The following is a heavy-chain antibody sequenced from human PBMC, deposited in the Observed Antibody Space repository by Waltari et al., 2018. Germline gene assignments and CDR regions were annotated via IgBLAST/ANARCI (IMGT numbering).Heavy chain of an antibody. Sequence: QEQLVESGGGVVQPGRSLRLSCAASGFSFNTYTMNWVRQAPGKGPGWVGVIWFDGSIKYYGDSVKGRFTISRDNSRNTLYLQMNSLRVDDTAVYYCARDRSSEFYYGMDVWGQGTTVTVSS. D-gene: IGHD3-10*01. CDR1: GFSFNTYT. J-gene: IGHJ6*02. CDR2: IWFDGSIK. CDR3: ARDRSSEFYYGMDV. V-gene: IGHV3-33*01.